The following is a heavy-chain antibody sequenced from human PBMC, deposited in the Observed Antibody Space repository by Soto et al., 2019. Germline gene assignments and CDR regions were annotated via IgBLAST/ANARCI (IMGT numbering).Heavy chain of an antibody. CDR1: GFTFDDSA. V-gene: IGHV3-9*01. J-gene: IGHJ4*02. Sequence: EVQLVESGGGLVQPGRSLRLSCAASGFTFDDSAMHWVRQPPGKGLEWVSGIGSNSGGIGYADSVKGRFTISRDNAKNSLYLQMNSLRAEDTALYYCAKGPSEGYFDYWGQGTLVTVSS. CDR2: IGSNSGGI. CDR3: AKGPSEGYFDY.